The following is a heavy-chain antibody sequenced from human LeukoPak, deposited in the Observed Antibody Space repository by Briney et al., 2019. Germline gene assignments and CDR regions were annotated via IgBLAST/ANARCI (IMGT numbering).Heavy chain of an antibody. J-gene: IGHJ3*02. CDR3: ARDQAPSGPKGTNAFDI. V-gene: IGHV1-2*04. D-gene: IGHD1-1*01. CDR1: GYTFTGYY. CDR2: INPNSGGT. Sequence: ASVKVSCKASGYTFTGYYMHWVRQAPGQGLEWMGWINPNSGGTNYAQKFQGWVTMTRDTSISTAYMELSRLRAEDTAVYYCARDQAPSGPKGTNAFDIWGQGTMVTVSS.